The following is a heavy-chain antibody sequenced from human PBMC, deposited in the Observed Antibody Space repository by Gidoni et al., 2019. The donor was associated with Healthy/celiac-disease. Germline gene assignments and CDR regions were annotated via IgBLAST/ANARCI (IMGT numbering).Heavy chain of an antibody. CDR2: ISSSSSYI. J-gene: IGHJ4*02. CDR3: ARVTTGTTTSPLGLDY. Sequence: EVQLVESGGGLVKPGGSLRLSCAASGFTFSSYSMNWVRQAPGKGLEWVSSISSSSSYIYYADSVKGRFTISRDNAKNSLYLQMNSLRAEDTAVYYCARVTTGTTTSPLGLDYWGQGTLVTVSS. D-gene: IGHD1-1*01. CDR1: GFTFSSYS. V-gene: IGHV3-21*01.